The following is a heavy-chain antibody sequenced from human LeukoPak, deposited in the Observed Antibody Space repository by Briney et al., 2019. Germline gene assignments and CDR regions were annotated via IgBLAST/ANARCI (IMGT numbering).Heavy chain of an antibody. CDR3: ARDQTPMVILGY. Sequence: PGGSLRLSCAASGFTFSSYAKSWVRQAPGKGLEWVSAISGSGGTTYYADSVKGRFTISRDNSKNTLSLQMNSLRAEDTAVYYCARDQTPMVILGYWGQGTLVTVSS. CDR2: ISGSGGTT. CDR1: GFTFSSYA. V-gene: IGHV3-23*01. D-gene: IGHD5-18*01. J-gene: IGHJ4*02.